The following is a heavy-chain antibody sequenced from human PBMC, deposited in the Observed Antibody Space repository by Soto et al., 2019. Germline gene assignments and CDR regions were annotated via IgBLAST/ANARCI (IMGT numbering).Heavy chain of an antibody. CDR1: GFSLSNAGMG. J-gene: IGHJ5*02. CDR2: IFSSDEK. V-gene: IGHV2-26*01. CDR3: ARAVDRAISDIWFDP. D-gene: IGHD5-18*01. Sequence: SGPTLVNPTETLTLTCTASGFSLSNAGMGVSWIRQPPGKALEWLAHIFSSDEKSYRTSLETRLTVSKDTSKSQVVLTMTNMDPLDTATYYCARAVDRAISDIWFDPWGQGTQVTVSS.